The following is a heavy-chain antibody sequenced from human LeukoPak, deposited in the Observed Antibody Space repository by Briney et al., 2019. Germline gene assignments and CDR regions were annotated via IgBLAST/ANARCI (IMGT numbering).Heavy chain of an antibody. Sequence: SQTLSLTCTVSGGSISSGGYYWSWIRQPPGKGLEWIGYIYYSGSTNYNPSLKSRVTISVDTSKNQFSLKLSSVTAADTAVYYCARGVYDILTGTYYFDYWGQGTLVTVSS. D-gene: IGHD3-9*01. V-gene: IGHV4-61*08. CDR1: GGSISSGGYY. CDR3: ARGVYDILTGTYYFDY. J-gene: IGHJ4*02. CDR2: IYYSGST.